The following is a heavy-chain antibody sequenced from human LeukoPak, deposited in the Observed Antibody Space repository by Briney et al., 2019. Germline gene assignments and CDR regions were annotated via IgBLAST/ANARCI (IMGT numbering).Heavy chain of an antibody. CDR3: AREDYGSGSCQAFDY. CDR2: IWYDGSNK. D-gene: IGHD3-10*01. J-gene: IGHJ4*02. Sequence: GRSLRLSCAASGFTFSSYGMHWVRQAPGKGLEWVAVIWYDGSNKYYADSVKGRFTISRDNSKNTLYLQMNSLRAEDTAVYYCAREDYGSGSCQAFDYWGQGTLVTVSS. V-gene: IGHV3-33*01. CDR1: GFTFSSYG.